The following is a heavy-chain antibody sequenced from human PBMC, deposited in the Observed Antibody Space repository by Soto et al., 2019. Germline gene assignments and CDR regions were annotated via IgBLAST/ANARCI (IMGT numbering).Heavy chain of an antibody. Sequence: QVQLVQSGAEVKKPGASVKVSCKASGYTFTSHGISWVRQAPGQGLEWMGWISAYNGDTNYAQKLQGRVTVTTDKSTSTAYMEVRSLRSEDTAVYYCARMVRGSNIDYYHYMDVCGKGTTVTVSS. J-gene: IGHJ6*03. CDR3: ARMVRGSNIDYYHYMDV. D-gene: IGHD3-10*01. CDR1: GYTFTSHG. CDR2: ISAYNGDT. V-gene: IGHV1-18*01.